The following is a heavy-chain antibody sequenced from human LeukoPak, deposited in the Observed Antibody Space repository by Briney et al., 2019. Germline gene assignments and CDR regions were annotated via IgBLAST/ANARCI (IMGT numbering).Heavy chain of an antibody. V-gene: IGHV1-8*01. CDR3: ASRTGIAAAGTDAFDI. D-gene: IGHD6-13*01. J-gene: IGHJ3*02. CDR2: MNPNSGNT. Sequence: ASVKVSCKASGYTFTSYDINWVRQATGQGPEWMGWMNPNSGNTGYAQKFQGRVTMTRNTSISTAYMELSSLRSEDTAVYYCASRTGIAAAGTDAFDIWGQGTMVTVSS. CDR1: GYTFTSYD.